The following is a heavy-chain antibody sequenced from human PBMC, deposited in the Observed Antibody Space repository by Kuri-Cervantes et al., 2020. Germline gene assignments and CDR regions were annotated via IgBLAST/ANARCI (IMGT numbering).Heavy chain of an antibody. D-gene: IGHD3-16*02. V-gene: IGHV1-18*01. CDR3: ARQGYDYVWGGYRSFDY. CDR1: GYTFTSYG. CDR2: ISAYNGNT. Sequence: ASVKVSCKASGYTFTSYGISWVRQAPGQGLEWMGWISAYNGNTNYAQKLQGRVTMTTDTSTSTAYMELRSLRSDDTAVYYCARQGYDYVWGGYRSFDYWGQGTLVTVSS. J-gene: IGHJ4*02.